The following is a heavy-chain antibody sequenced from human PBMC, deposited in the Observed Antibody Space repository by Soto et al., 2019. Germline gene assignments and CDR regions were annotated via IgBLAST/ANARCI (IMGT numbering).Heavy chain of an antibody. CDR3: AKNRGIIMIFDS. V-gene: IGHV3-23*01. CDR1: GFSFSSYE. D-gene: IGHD3-22*01. J-gene: IGHJ5*01. CDR2: IGDGGDTT. Sequence: GGSLRLSCVASGFSFSSYEMNWVRQAPGKGLEWVSAIGDGGDTTYYADSVKGRFTISRDNSKNTLYLQMDSLRAEDTAVYYCAKNRGIIMIFDSWGQGTLVTVSS.